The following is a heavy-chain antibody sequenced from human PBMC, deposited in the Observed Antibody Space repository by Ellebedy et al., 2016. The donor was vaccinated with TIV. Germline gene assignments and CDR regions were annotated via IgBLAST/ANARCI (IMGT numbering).Heavy chain of an antibody. Sequence: PGGSLRLSCAVSGSTFSSYWMHWVRQAPRKGLEWVSAISPTSDSIYYADSVGGRFTISRDNSKNTVYLQMNSLRAEDTAIYYCVKNMKPGSAYYYDWGQGALVTVSS. CDR1: GSTFSSYW. J-gene: IGHJ4*02. V-gene: IGHV3-23*01. D-gene: IGHD3-22*01. CDR2: ISPTSDSI. CDR3: VKNMKPGSAYYYD.